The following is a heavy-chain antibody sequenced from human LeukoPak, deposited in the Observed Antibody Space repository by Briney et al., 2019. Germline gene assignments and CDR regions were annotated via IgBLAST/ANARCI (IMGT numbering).Heavy chain of an antibody. J-gene: IGHJ3*02. CDR3: AKGDSSGYSEVGDDAFDI. Sequence: PGGSLRLSCAASGFTVSSNYMSWVRQAPGKGLEWVSGISWNSGSIGYADSVKGRFTISRDNAKNSLYLQMNSLRAEDMALYYCAKGDSSGYSEVGDDAFDIWGQGTMVTVSS. CDR2: ISWNSGSI. D-gene: IGHD3-22*01. V-gene: IGHV3-9*03. CDR1: GFTVSSNY.